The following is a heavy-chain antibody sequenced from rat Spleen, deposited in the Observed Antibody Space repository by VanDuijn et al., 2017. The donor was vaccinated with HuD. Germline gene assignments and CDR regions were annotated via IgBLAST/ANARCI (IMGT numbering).Heavy chain of an antibody. D-gene: IGHD5-1*01. CDR3: ARHGLGEDY. V-gene: IGHV5-29*01. CDR2: ISYDGSST. CDR1: GFTFSNYG. Sequence: EVQLVESGGGLVQPGRSLKLSCAASGFTFSNYGMAWVRQAPTKGLEWVATISYDGSSTYYRDSVTGRFTISRDNAKSTLYLQMDSLRSEDTATYYCARHGLGEDYWGQGVMVTVSS. J-gene: IGHJ2*01.